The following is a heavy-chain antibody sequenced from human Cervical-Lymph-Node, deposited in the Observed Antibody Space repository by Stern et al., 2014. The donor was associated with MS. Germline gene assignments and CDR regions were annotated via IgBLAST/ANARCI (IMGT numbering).Heavy chain of an antibody. J-gene: IGHJ4*02. CDR3: VREFNYDTSGYYFYY. CDR1: GGTFSSYG. Sequence: EQLVESGAEVKKPGSSVKVSCKASGGTFSSYGISWVRQAPGQGLEWMGGIIHIFGTANYAQKFQGRVTITADESTTTAYMELSSLRSEDTAVYYCVREFNYDTSGYYFYYWGQGTLVTVSS. V-gene: IGHV1-69*01. CDR2: IIHIFGTA. D-gene: IGHD3-22*01.